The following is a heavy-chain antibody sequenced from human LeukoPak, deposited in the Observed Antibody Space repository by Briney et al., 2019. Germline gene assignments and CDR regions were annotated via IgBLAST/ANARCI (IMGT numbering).Heavy chain of an antibody. CDR2: IYPGDSDT. CDR1: GYSFTSYW. J-gene: IGHJ4*02. V-gene: IGHV5-51*01. D-gene: IGHD2-15*01. Sequence: PGESLKISCKGSGYSFTSYWIAWVRQMPGKGLEWMGIIYPGDSDTKYSPSFQGQVTISADKSISTAYLQWSSLKASDTAMYYCARRLYCSGGSCYRGPGGVFDYWGQGTLVTVSS. CDR3: ARRLYCSGGSCYRGPGGVFDY.